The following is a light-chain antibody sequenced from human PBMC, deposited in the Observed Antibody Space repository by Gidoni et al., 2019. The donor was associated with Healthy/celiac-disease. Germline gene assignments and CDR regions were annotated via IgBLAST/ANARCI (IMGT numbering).Light chain of an antibody. CDR3: QQSYSTPWT. J-gene: IGKJ1*01. CDR2: AAS. V-gene: IGKV1-39*01. CDR1: QSISSY. Sequence: DIQMTQSPSSLSASVGDRVTITFRASQSISSYLNWYQQKPGKAPKVLIYAASSLQSGVPSRFSGSGSGTDFTITISSLQPEDFATYYCQQSYSTPWTFXQXTKVEIK.